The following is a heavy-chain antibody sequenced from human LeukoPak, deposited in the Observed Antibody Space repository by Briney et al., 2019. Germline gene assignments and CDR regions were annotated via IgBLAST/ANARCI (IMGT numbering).Heavy chain of an antibody. CDR2: IYYSAYT. D-gene: IGHD7-27*01. CDR1: GGSISSGSYY. Sequence: SETLSLTCTVSGGSISSGSYYWGWIRQPPGKGLEWIGSIYYSAYTYYTPSLKSRVTISVDTSKNQFSLKVTSVTAADTAVYFCARRVTGDLRRFDYWGQGTLVTVSS. V-gene: IGHV4-39*01. J-gene: IGHJ4*02. CDR3: ARRVTGDLRRFDY.